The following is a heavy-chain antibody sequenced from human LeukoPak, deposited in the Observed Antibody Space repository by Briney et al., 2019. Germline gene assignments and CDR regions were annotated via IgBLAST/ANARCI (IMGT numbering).Heavy chain of an antibody. Sequence: SQTLSLTCTVSGGSISSGGYYWGWIRQPPGKELEWIGSIYYSGSTYYNPSLKSRVTISVDTSKNQFSLKLSSVTAADTAVYYCARRVGYYFDYWGQGTLVTVSS. V-gene: IGHV4-39*01. CDR1: GGSISSGGYY. CDR3: ARRVGYYFDY. CDR2: IYYSGST. D-gene: IGHD1-26*01. J-gene: IGHJ4*02.